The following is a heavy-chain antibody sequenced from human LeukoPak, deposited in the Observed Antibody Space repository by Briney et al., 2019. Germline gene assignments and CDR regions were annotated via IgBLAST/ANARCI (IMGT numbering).Heavy chain of an antibody. J-gene: IGHJ6*02. CDR2: MNPNSGNT. CDR1: GYTFTSYD. V-gene: IGHV1-8*01. CDR3: ASVTIIRYCSGGSCYSRYGMDV. Sequence: ASVKVSCKASGYTFTSYDINWVRQATGQGLEWMGWMNPNSGNTGYAQKFQGRVSMTRNTSISTAYMELSSLRSEDTAVYYCASVTIIRYCSGGSCYSRYGMDVWGQGTTVTVSS. D-gene: IGHD2-15*01.